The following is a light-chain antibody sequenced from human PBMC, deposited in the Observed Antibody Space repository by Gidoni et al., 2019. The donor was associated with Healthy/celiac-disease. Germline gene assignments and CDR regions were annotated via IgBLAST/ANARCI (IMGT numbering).Light chain of an antibody. CDR1: QSVSSSY. Sequence: EIVLTQSPGTLSLSPGERATLSCRASQSVSSSYLAWYQQKPGQAPRLLIYGASSRATGIPDRCSGSGSGTDFTLTISRLEPEDFAVYYCQQYGSSPSCSFGQXTKLEIK. CDR2: GAS. J-gene: IGKJ2*04. V-gene: IGKV3-20*01. CDR3: QQYGSSPSCS.